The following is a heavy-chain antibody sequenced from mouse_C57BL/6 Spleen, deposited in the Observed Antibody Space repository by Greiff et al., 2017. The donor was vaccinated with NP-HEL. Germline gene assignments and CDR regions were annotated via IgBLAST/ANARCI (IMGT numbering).Heavy chain of an antibody. J-gene: IGHJ1*03. D-gene: IGHD2-5*01. CDR1: GYTFTEYT. V-gene: IGHV1-62-2*01. Sequence: QVQLQQSGAELVKPGASVKLSCKASGYTFTEYTIHWVKQRSGQGLEWIGWFYPGSGSIKYNEKFKDKVTLTADKSSSTVYMELRRLTSEDSAVYFCARRERDSNYTFYWYFDVWGTGTTVTVSS. CDR2: FYPGSGSI. CDR3: ARRERDSNYTFYWYFDV.